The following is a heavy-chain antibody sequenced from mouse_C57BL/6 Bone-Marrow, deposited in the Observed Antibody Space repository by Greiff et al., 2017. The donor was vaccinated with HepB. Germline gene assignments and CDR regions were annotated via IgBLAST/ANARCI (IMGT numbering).Heavy chain of an antibody. V-gene: IGHV1-31*01. J-gene: IGHJ1*03. Sequence: VHVKQSGPELVKPGASVKISCKASGYSFTGYYMHWVKQSHGNILDWIGYIYPYNGVSSYNQKFKGKATLTVDKSSSTAYMELRSLTSEDSAVYYCASYGSSFWYFDVWGTGTTVTVSS. CDR1: GYSFTGYY. D-gene: IGHD1-1*01. CDR2: IYPYNGVS. CDR3: ASYGSSFWYFDV.